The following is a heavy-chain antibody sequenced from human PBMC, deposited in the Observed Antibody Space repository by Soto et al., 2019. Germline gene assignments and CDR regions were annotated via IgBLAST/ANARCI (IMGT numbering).Heavy chain of an antibody. J-gene: IGHJ6*02. V-gene: IGHV3-66*01. D-gene: IGHD5-12*01. CDR2: VYSGGNP. CDR1: GFSVNRNY. Sequence: EVQLVESGGGLVQPGGSLRLSCAASGFSVNRNYMTWVRQAQGQGLEWVSVVYSGGNPFYTDSVKGRFTISRDSSKNARYREMHTLNVEDTAVYYCATERGLVAPTKGYYYYGLDVWGQGTTVTVTS. CDR3: ATERGLVAPTKGYYYYGLDV.